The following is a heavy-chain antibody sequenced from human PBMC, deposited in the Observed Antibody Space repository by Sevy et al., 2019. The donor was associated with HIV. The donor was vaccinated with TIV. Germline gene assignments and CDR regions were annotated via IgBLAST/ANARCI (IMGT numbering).Heavy chain of an antibody. CDR2: IYSGGRT. Sequence: GGSLRLSCAASGFTVSSNYMSWVRQAPGKGLEWVSVIYSGGRTYYADSVKGRFTISRDNSKNTLYLQMNSLRAEETAVYYCARDGSSYYYVGGMDVWGQETTVTVSS. J-gene: IGHJ6*02. CDR3: ARDGSSYYYVGGMDV. D-gene: IGHD3-10*02. CDR1: GFTVSSNY. V-gene: IGHV3-53*01.